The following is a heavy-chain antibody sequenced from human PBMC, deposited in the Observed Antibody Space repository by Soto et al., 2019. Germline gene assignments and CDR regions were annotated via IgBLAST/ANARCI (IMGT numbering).Heavy chain of an antibody. Sequence: SVKVSCKASGGTFSTHAIIWVRQAPGHGLEWMGGIIPISGTTYYTQKFQGRVTITADEPTSTAFMELSSLKSDDTAVFYCARGYCSGGNCYSGMDVWGQATMVTV. CDR1: GGTFSTHA. V-gene: IGHV1-69*13. J-gene: IGHJ6*02. D-gene: IGHD2-15*01. CDR2: IIPISGTT. CDR3: ARGYCSGGNCYSGMDV.